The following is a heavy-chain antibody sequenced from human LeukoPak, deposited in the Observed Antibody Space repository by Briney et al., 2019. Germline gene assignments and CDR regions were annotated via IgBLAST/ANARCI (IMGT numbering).Heavy chain of an antibody. CDR3: AKDSADPGYDSSGPLGAFDI. Sequence: GGSLRLSCAASGFTFDDYTMNWVRQAPGKGLEWVSLISWDGGSTYYADSVKGRFTISRDNSKNSLYLQMNSLRTEDTALYYCAKDSADPGYDSSGPLGAFDIWGQGTMVTVSS. CDR2: ISWDGGST. V-gene: IGHV3-43*01. J-gene: IGHJ3*02. D-gene: IGHD3-22*01. CDR1: GFTFDDYT.